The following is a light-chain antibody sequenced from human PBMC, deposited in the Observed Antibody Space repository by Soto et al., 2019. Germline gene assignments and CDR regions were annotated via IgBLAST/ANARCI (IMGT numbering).Light chain of an antibody. J-gene: IGKJ3*01. Sequence: DIQMTQSPSSLSASVGDRVTITCRASQSISSYLNWYQQKPGKAPKLLIYAASSLQSVVPSRFSGSGSGTDFTLTISSLQPEDFATYYCQQSYSTPFFGPGTKVDIK. CDR2: AAS. CDR3: QQSYSTPF. V-gene: IGKV1-39*01. CDR1: QSISSY.